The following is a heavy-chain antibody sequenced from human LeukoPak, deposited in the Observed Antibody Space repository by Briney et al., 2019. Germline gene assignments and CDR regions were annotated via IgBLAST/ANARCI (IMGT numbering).Heavy chain of an antibody. CDR1: VLTFSSYD. D-gene: IGHD2-2*03. J-gene: IGHJ5*02. CDR3: VIGYPGPKGS. V-gene: IGHV3-23*01. CDR2: ISGSGGTT. Sequence: GGSLRLSCAASVLTFSSYDMNWVPQAPGKGLEWVSAISGSGGTTYYADSVRGRFTISRDNSKNTLYLQMNTLRADDTAVYYCVIGYPGPKGSWGQGTLVTVSS.